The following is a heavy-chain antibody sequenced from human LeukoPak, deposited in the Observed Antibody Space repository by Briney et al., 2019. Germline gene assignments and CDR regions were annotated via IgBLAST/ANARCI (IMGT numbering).Heavy chain of an antibody. V-gene: IGHV4-34*01. CDR3: ASFRWAIGFEN. CDR1: GGSLSDYY. CDR2: ISHSGIT. J-gene: IGHJ4*02. Sequence: PSETLSLTCAVYGGSLSDYYWSCIRQPPGKGLEWIGEISHSGITKYSPSLKSRVTISVDTSKNQFSLKLNSVTAADTAVYYCASFRWAIGFENWGQGTLVTVPS. D-gene: IGHD3-22*01.